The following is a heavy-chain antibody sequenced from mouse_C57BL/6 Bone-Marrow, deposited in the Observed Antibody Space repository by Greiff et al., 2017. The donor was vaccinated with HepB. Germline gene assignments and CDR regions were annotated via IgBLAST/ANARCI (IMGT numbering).Heavy chain of an antibody. CDR1: GFTFSDYY. Sequence: DVMLVESGGGLVQPGGSLKLSCAASGFTFSDYYMYWVRQTPEKRLEWVAYISNGGGSTYYPDTVKGRFTLSRDNAKNTLYLQMSRLKSEDTAMYYCARGYYDYDGFAYWGQGTLVTVSA. J-gene: IGHJ3*01. V-gene: IGHV5-12*01. CDR3: ARGYYDYDGFAY. D-gene: IGHD2-4*01. CDR2: ISNGGGST.